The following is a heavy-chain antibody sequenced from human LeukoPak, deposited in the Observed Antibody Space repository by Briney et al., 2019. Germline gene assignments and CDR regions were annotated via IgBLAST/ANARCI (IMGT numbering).Heavy chain of an antibody. CDR3: VSGSYYY. Sequence: ASVKVSCKASGYTFTSYDINWVRQATGQGLEWMGWINPNSGGTNYAQKFQGRVTMTRDTSISTAYMELSRLRSDDTAVYYCVSGSYYYWGQGTLVTVSS. D-gene: IGHD3-10*01. J-gene: IGHJ4*02. CDR2: INPNSGGT. V-gene: IGHV1-2*02. CDR1: GYTFTSYD.